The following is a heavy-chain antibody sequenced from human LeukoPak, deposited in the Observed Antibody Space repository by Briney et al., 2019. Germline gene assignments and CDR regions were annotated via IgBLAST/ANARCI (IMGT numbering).Heavy chain of an antibody. CDR2: ISYTGSA. CDR1: GGYINSHY. Sequence: SETLSLTCTVSGGYINSHYWGWIRQPPGKVLEYIGYISYTGSAIYSPSLESRVTISIDTSKKQFSLNLRSVNTADTAVYYCARDGFAVAGTGAFDIWGQGTMVTVSS. D-gene: IGHD6-19*01. CDR3: ARDGFAVAGTGAFDI. V-gene: IGHV4-59*11. J-gene: IGHJ3*02.